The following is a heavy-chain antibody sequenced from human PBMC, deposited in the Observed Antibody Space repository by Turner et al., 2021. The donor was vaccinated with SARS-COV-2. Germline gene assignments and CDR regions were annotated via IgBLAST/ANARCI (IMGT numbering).Heavy chain of an antibody. J-gene: IGHJ4*02. Sequence: QVQLVQSGAEVKKPGSSVKVSCKASGGPFSSYAISWVRQAPGQGLEWMGRIIPILGIANYAQNFQGRVTITADKSTSTAYMELSSLRSEDTAVYYCARDVGYCSSTSCYTGSHFDYWGQGTLVTVSS. D-gene: IGHD2-2*02. CDR3: ARDVGYCSSTSCYTGSHFDY. V-gene: IGHV1-69*04. CDR1: GGPFSSYA. CDR2: IIPILGIA.